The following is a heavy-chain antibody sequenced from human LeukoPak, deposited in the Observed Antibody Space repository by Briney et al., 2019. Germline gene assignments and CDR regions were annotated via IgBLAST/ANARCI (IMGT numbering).Heavy chain of an antibody. D-gene: IGHD3-22*01. CDR3: ARLVLGSHTYYYDSSGYYYDY. CDR2: IYYSGST. J-gene: IGHJ4*02. CDR1: GGSISSSSYY. V-gene: IGHV4-39*01. Sequence: SETQSLTCTVSGGSISSSSYYWGWIRQPPGKGLEWIGSIYYSGSTYYNPSLKSRVTISVDTSKNQFSLKLSSVTAADTAVYYCARLVLGSHTYYYDSSGYYYDYWGQGTLVTVSS.